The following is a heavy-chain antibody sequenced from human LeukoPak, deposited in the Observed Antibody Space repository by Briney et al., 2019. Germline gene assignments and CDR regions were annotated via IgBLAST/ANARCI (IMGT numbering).Heavy chain of an antibody. CDR2: IYWDDDK. Sequence: SGPTLVKPTQTLTLTCTFSGFSLSTSGVGVGWIRQPPGKALEWHAIIYWDDDKRYSPSLKSRLTITKDTSKNQVVLTMTNIDPADTATYYCAHRLPSGAPWAFGYFDYWGQGTLATVSS. D-gene: IGHD3-3*01. CDR1: GFSLSTSGVG. V-gene: IGHV2-5*02. CDR3: AHRLPSGAPWAFGYFDY. J-gene: IGHJ4*02.